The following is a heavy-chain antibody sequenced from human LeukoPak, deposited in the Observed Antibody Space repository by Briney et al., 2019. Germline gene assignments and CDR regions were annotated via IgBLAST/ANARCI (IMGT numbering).Heavy chain of an antibody. Sequence: SETLSLTCADYGGSFSGYYWSWIRQPPGKGLEWIGEINHSGSTNYNPSLKSRVTISVDTSKNQFSLKLSSVTAADTAVYYCARAPITIFGVVIPPYGMDVWGQGTTVTVSS. J-gene: IGHJ6*02. CDR1: GGSFSGYY. V-gene: IGHV4-34*01. D-gene: IGHD3-3*01. CDR3: ARAPITIFGVVIPPYGMDV. CDR2: INHSGST.